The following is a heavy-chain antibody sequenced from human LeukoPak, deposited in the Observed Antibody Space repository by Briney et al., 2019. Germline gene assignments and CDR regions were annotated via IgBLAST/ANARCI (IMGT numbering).Heavy chain of an antibody. CDR3: ATTPRDSSGWYEY. Sequence: GGSLKISCKGSGYSFTSYWIGWVRQMPGKGLEWMGIIYPGDSDTRYSPSFQGQVTISADKSISTAYLQWSSLKASDTAMYYCATTPRDSSGWYEYWGQGTLVTVSS. CDR2: IYPGDSDT. J-gene: IGHJ4*02. D-gene: IGHD6-19*01. CDR1: GYSFTSYW. V-gene: IGHV5-51*01.